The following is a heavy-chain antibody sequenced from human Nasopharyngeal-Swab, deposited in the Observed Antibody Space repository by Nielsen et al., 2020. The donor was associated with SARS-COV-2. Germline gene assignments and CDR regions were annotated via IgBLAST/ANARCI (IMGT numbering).Heavy chain of an antibody. D-gene: IGHD4-23*01. CDR2: INTDGRRT. V-gene: IGHV3-74*01. Sequence: GGSPRLSCAASGFSFSTFWMHWVRQVPGEGLVWVSRINTDGRRTNYAESVKGRFTISRDNVKNMLYLQMNNLRPEDTAVYYCARDLGGFGGYWGQGTLATVSS. CDR3: ARDLGGFGGY. J-gene: IGHJ4*02. CDR1: GFSFSTFW.